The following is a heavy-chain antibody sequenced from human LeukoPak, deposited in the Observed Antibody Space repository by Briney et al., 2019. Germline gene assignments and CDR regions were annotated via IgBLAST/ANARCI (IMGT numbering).Heavy chain of an antibody. V-gene: IGHV3-21*01. CDR3: ARDLKQSMMYAIGGWFDP. J-gene: IGHJ5*02. D-gene: IGHD2-8*01. CDR1: GFTFSSYS. CDR2: ISSSSSYI. Sequence: GGSLRLSCAASGFTFSSYSMNWVRQAPGKGLEWVSSISSSSSYIYYADSVKGRFTIPRDNAKNSLYLQMNSLRAEDTAVYYCARDLKQSMMYAIGGWFDPWGQGTLVTVSS.